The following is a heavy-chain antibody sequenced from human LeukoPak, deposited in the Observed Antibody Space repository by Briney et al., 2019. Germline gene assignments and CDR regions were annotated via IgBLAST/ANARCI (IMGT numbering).Heavy chain of an antibody. J-gene: IGHJ4*02. CDR1: GYTFTSYG. Sequence: GASVKVSFKASGYTFTSYGISWVRQAPGQGLEWMGRIIPIFGTANYAQKFQGRVTITTDESTSTAYMELSSLRSEDTAVYYCARAVHDSSGYYPPDFDYWGQGTLVTVSS. V-gene: IGHV1-69*05. CDR3: ARAVHDSSGYYPPDFDY. CDR2: IIPIFGTA. D-gene: IGHD3-22*01.